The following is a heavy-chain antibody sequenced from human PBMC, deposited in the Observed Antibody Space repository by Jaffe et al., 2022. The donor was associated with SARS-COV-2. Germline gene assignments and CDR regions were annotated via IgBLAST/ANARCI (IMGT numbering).Heavy chain of an antibody. Sequence: QVQLVESGGGVVQPGRSLRLSCAASGFTFSSYAMHWVRQAPGKGLEWVAVLSYDGFNKFYADSVEGRFTISRDNSKSTLYLQMNSLIPEDTALYYCARDRGSILAAIEYLQDWGQGTLVTVSS. CDR3: ARDRGSILAAIEYLQD. D-gene: IGHD1-26*01. V-gene: IGHV3-30*04. CDR1: GFTFSSYA. CDR2: LSYDGFNK. J-gene: IGHJ1*01.